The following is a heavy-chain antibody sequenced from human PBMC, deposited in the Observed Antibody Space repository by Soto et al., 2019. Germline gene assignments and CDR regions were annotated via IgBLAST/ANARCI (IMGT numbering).Heavy chain of an antibody. V-gene: IGHV3-72*01. CDR2: TRNKANSYTT. CDR3: ARDRGYVYDYYFDY. CDR1: GFTFSDHY. D-gene: IGHD5-12*01. Sequence: EVQLVESGGGLVQPGGSLRLSCAASGFTFSDHYMDWVRQAPGKGLEWVGRTRNKANSYTTEYAASVKGRFTISRDDSKNSLYLQMNSLKTEDTAVYYCARDRGYVYDYYFDYWGQGTLVTVSS. J-gene: IGHJ4*02.